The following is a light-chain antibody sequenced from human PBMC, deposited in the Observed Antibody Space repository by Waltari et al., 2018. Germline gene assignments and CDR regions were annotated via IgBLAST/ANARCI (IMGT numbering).Light chain of an antibody. V-gene: IGLV2-23*02. J-gene: IGLJ2*01. CDR2: AVS. Sequence: QSALTQPASVSGSPGQSITISCTGTSSDVGNYKRVSWYQQHPGKAPKLMIYAVSKRPAGVSDRCSGSKSDDMASLTIAGLQPEDEAEYFCSSYAGSSKGVFGGGTRVTVL. CDR1: SSDVGNYKR. CDR3: SSYAGSSKGV.